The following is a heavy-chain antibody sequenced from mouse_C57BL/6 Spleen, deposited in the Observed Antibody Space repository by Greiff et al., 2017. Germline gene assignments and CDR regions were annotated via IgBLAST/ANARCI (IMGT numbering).Heavy chain of an antibody. CDR1: GFTFSDYG. J-gene: IGHJ4*01. CDR3: ARRIYDYDDGYYAMDY. Sequence: EVQRVESGGGLVKPGGSLKLSCAASGFTFSDYGMHWVRQAPEKGLEWVAYISSGSSTIYYADTVKGRFTISRDNAKNTLFLQMTSLRSEDTAMYYCARRIYDYDDGYYAMDYWGQGTSVTVSS. V-gene: IGHV5-17*01. CDR2: ISSGSSTI. D-gene: IGHD2-4*01.